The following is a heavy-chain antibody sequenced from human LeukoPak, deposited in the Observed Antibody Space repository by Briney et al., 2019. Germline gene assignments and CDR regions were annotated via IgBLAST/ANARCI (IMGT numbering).Heavy chain of an antibody. CDR2: IYTSGRT. CDR1: GGSISAGSYY. V-gene: IGHV4-61*02. D-gene: IGHD5-24*01. J-gene: IGHJ4*02. CDR3: ARGRRVEMATILNY. Sequence: PSETLSLTCTVSGGSISAGSYYWSWIRQPAGKGLEWIGRIYTSGRTDYNASLKSRVTISVDTSKNHFSLNLTSVTAADTAVYYCARGRRVEMATILNYWGQGTLVTVSS.